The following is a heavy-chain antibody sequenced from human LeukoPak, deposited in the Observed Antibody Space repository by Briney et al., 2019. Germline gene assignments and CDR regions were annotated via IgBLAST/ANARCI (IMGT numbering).Heavy chain of an antibody. Sequence: SGGSLRLSCAASGFTFSSYGMHWVRQAPGKGLEWVSSISSSSSYIYYADSVKGRFTISRDNAKNSLYLQMNSLRAEDTAVYYCARQLVSTSCYNWGQGTLVTVSS. CDR1: GFTFSSYG. CDR3: ARQLVSTSCYN. J-gene: IGHJ4*02. V-gene: IGHV3-21*01. D-gene: IGHD2-2*01. CDR2: ISSSSSYI.